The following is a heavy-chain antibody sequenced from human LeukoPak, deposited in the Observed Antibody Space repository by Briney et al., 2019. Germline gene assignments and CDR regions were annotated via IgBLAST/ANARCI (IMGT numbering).Heavy chain of an antibody. D-gene: IGHD1-26*01. CDR3: TRVVSRYSGSYYSSWFDP. CDR1: GFTFGDYA. Sequence: GQSLRLSCTASGFTFGDYAMSWIRHAPGKGLEGVDFIRSKAYGGTTEYAASVKGRFNISRDDSKSIAYLQMNSLKTEDTAVYYCTRVVSRYSGSYYSSWFDPWGQGTLVTVSS. CDR2: IRSKAYGGTT. J-gene: IGHJ5*02. V-gene: IGHV3-49*03.